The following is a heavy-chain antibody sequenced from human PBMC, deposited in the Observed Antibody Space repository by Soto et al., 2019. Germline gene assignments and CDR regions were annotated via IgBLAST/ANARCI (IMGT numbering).Heavy chain of an antibody. CDR3: ARTLIFSNVVCYIGVAFDI. CDR2: INPSGGST. J-gene: IGHJ3*02. D-gene: IGHD2-8*01. Sequence: ASVKVSCKASGYTFTSYYMHWVRQAPGQGLERMGIINPSGGSTSYAQKFRGRVTMTRDTSTSTVYMELSSLRSEDTAVYYCARTLIFSNVVCYIGVAFDIWGQGTMVTVSS. CDR1: GYTFTSYY. V-gene: IGHV1-46*03.